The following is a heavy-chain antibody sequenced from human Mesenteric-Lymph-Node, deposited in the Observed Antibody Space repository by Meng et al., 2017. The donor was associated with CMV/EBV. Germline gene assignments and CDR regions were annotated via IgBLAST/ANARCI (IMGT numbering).Heavy chain of an antibody. V-gene: IGHV3-48*03. D-gene: IGHD3-10*01. CDR2: ISSSGTTV. CDR3: ARDVTYGTDY. CDR1: GFTFSNYE. Sequence: GESLKISCAASGFTFSNYEMNWVRQAPGKGLEWVSCISSSGTTVYYTDSVKGRFTISRDNAKNSLYLQMNSLRAEDTAVYYCARDVTYGTDYWGQGTLVTVSS. J-gene: IGHJ4*02.